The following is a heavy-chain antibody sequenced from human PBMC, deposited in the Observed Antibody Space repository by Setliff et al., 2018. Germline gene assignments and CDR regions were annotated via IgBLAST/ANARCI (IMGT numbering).Heavy chain of an antibody. CDR2: IIPIFGTA. Sequence: ASVKVSCKASGGTFSSYAISWVRQAPGQGLEWMGGIIPIFGTANYAQKFQGRVTITTDESTSTANMELSSLRSEDTAVYYCARSGWLREYYFDYWGQGTLVTVSS. J-gene: IGHJ4*02. CDR3: ARSGWLREYYFDY. V-gene: IGHV1-69*05. D-gene: IGHD5-12*01. CDR1: GGTFSSYA.